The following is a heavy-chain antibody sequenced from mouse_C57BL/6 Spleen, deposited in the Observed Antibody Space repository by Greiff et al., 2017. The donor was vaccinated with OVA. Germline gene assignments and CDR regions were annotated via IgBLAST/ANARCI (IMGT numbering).Heavy chain of an antibody. CDR2: INPGSGGT. Sequence: QVQLQQSGAELVRPGTSVKVSCKASGYAFTNYLIEWVKQRPGQGLEWIGVINPGSGGTNYNEKFKGKATLTADKSSSTAYMQLSSLTSEDSAVYFCARLLLRFLGAMDYWGQGTSVTVSS. CDR3: ARLLLRFLGAMDY. J-gene: IGHJ4*01. V-gene: IGHV1-54*01. D-gene: IGHD1-1*01. CDR1: GYAFTNYL.